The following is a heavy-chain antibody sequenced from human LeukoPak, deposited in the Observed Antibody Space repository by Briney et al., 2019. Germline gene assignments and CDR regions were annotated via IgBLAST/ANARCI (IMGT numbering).Heavy chain of an antibody. CDR3: ARDPPSSWYYHYGMDV. D-gene: IGHD6-13*01. V-gene: IGHV4-39*07. CDR1: GGSISSSSYY. J-gene: IGHJ6*02. CDR2: IYYSGST. Sequence: SETLSLTCTVSGGSISSSSYYWGWIRQPPGKGLEWIGSIYYSGSTYYNPSLKSRVTISVDTSKNQFSLKLSSVTAADTAVYYCARDPPSSWYYHYGMDVRGQGTTVTVSS.